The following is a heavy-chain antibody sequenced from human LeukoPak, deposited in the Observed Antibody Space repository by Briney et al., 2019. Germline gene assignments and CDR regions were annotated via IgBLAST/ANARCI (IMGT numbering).Heavy chain of an antibody. D-gene: IGHD3-10*01. V-gene: IGHV3-7*01. CDR1: GFTFSCYW. CDR3: ARARPYGSGRNWFDP. J-gene: IGHJ5*02. Sequence: GGSLRLSCAASGFTFSCYWMSWVRQAPGKGLEWVATIRQDGSENHCVDSVKGRFTVSRDNAKNSLYLQMNSLRAEDTAVYYCARARPYGSGRNWFDPWGQGALVTVSS. CDR2: IRQDGSEN.